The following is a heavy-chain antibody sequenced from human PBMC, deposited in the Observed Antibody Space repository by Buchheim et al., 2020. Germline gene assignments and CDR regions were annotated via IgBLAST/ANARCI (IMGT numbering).Heavy chain of an antibody. CDR3: AGGLDGFDY. CDR2: INPSDGST. D-gene: IGHD5-24*01. CDR1: GYTLTSHY. V-gene: IGHV1-46*01. Sequence: QVQLVQSGAEVKKPEASVKVSCKASGYTLTSHYMHWVRQAPGQGPEWMGIINPSDGSTSYAQKFQGRVTMTRDTHTSTIYLELSSLRFEDTAVYYCAGGLDGFDYWGQGTL. J-gene: IGHJ4*02.